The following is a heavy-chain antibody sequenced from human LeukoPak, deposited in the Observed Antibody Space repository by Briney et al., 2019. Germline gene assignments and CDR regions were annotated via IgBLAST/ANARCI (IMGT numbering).Heavy chain of an antibody. J-gene: IGHJ6*02. CDR3: ARVASGSYSYYYYYGMDV. V-gene: IGHV3-21*01. D-gene: IGHD1-26*01. CDR2: ISSSSSYI. Sequence: KSGGSLRLSCAASGFTFSSYSMNWVRQAPGKGLEWVSSISSSSSYIYYADSVKGRLTISRDNAKNSPYLQMNSLRAEDTAVYYCARVASGSYSYYYYYGMDVWGQGTTVTVSS. CDR1: GFTFSSYS.